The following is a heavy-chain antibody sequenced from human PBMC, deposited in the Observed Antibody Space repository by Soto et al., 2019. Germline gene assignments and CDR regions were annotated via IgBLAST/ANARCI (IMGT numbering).Heavy chain of an antibody. V-gene: IGHV3-30*18. CDR2: ISYDGSKK. D-gene: IGHD1-26*01. CDR3: AKAYSGPFDV. Sequence: QVQLVGSGGGVVQPGRSLRLSCAASGFTFSSYDIHWVRQAPGKGLEWVAVISYDGSKKYYADSVKGLFTISRDNSKNPLYLQVNSLRAEDTAVYSCAKAYSGPFDVWGQGTMVTVSS. J-gene: IGHJ3*01. CDR1: GFTFSSYD.